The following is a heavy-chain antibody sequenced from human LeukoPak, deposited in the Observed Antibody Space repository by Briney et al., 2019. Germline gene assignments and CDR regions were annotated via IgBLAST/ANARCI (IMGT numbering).Heavy chain of an antibody. J-gene: IGHJ4*02. CDR2: IYSGGST. V-gene: IGHV3-53*01. Sequence: GGSLRLSCAASGFTFSSNYMSWVRQAPGKGLEWVSVIYSGGSTYYADSVKGRFTISRDNAKNSLYLQMNSLRAEDTAVYYCARGGYDFWSGYYGSPGRLWAQKYYFDYWGQGTLVTVSS. CDR3: ARGGYDFWSGYYGSPGRLWAQKYYFDY. CDR1: GFTFSSNY. D-gene: IGHD3-3*01.